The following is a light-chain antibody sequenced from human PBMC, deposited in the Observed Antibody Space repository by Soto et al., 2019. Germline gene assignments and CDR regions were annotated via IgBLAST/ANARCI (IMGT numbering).Light chain of an antibody. CDR1: QSVDIN. CDR2: EAS. Sequence: ELVMTQSPVTQSESPGERVTLSCRASQSVDINLAWYQQKPGQAPRLLIYEASTRASDIPSRFSGSGSGTDFTLTISSLQSEDFAVYYCQQYNNWPPITFGQGTRLENK. CDR3: QQYNNWPPIT. J-gene: IGKJ5*01. V-gene: IGKV3-15*01.